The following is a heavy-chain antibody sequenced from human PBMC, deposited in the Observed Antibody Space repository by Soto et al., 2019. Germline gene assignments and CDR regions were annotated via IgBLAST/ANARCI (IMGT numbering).Heavy chain of an antibody. CDR2: IYHSGST. Sequence: TSETLSLTCAFSGGSISSGGYSWSWIRQPPGKGLEWIGYIYHSGSTYYNPSLKSRVTISVDRSKNQFSLKLSSVTAADTAVYYCARGPPFHWGQGNLVTVSS. D-gene: IGHD3-16*01. CDR1: GGSISSGGYS. J-gene: IGHJ4*02. CDR3: ARGPPFH. V-gene: IGHV4-30-2*01.